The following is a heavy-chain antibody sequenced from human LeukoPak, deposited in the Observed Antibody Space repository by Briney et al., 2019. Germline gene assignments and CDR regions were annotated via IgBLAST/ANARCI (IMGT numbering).Heavy chain of an antibody. D-gene: IGHD2-21*02. V-gene: IGHV4-34*01. CDR2: INHSGST. CDR1: GGSFSGYY. J-gene: IGHJ4*02. Sequence: PSETLSLTRAVSGGSFSGYYWSWIRQPPGKGLEWIGEINHSGSTNYNPSLKSRVTISVDTSKNQFSLKLSSVTAADTAVYYCARATARPLDYWGQGTLVTVSS. CDR3: ARATARPLDY.